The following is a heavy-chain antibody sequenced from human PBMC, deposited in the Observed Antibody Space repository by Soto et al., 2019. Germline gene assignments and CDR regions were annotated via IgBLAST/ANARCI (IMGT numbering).Heavy chain of an antibody. J-gene: IGHJ6*02. CDR3: AAAALPGTRFYGMDV. CDR2: LSQSGGT. Sequence: PSETLSLTCDVSGYSISNIIYWCWIRRPPGKGLGWIGSLSQSGGTYRNPSLRSRVTISGDRSKNHFFLQLRSVTAAETAVYYCAAAALPGTRFYGMDVWGPGTTVTVSS. CDR1: GYSISNIIY. D-gene: IGHD1-7*01. V-gene: IGHV4-38-2*01.